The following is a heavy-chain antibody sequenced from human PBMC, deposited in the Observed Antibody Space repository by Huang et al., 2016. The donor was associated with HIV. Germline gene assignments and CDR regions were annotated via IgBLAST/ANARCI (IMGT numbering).Heavy chain of an antibody. CDR2: IYYSGRH. Sequence: QLQLQESGPGLVKPSETLSLTCTVSGGSIRSDNYYWGWIRQPPGKGLEWIGSIYYSGRHYYNPSPKSRVTITVETSNNQFSLKMRSVTAADTAVYYCARLPGSITMIRGVITDPYWGQGTLVTVSS. CDR1: GGSIRSDNYY. J-gene: IGHJ4*02. V-gene: IGHV4-39*01. D-gene: IGHD3-10*01. CDR3: ARLPGSITMIRGVITDPY.